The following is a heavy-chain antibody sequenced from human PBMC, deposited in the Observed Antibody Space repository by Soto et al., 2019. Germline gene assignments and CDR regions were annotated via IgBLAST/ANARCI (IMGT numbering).Heavy chain of an antibody. V-gene: IGHV4-34*01. CDR1: GGSFSGYY. CDR2: INHSGST. J-gene: IGHJ3*02. Sequence: SETLSLTCAVYGGSFSGYYWTWIRQPPGTGLEWIGEINHSGSTNYNPSLKSRVTISVDTSKNQFSLKLTSVTAADTAVYYCARRSWEWELLCAFDIWGQGTMVT. D-gene: IGHD1-26*01. CDR3: ARRSWEWELLCAFDI.